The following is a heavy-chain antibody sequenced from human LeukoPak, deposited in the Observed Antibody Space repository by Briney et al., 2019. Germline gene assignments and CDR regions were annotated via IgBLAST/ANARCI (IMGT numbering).Heavy chain of an antibody. J-gene: IGHJ4*02. CDR2: ISAYNGNT. D-gene: IGHD6-6*01. Sequence: ASVKVSCKASGYTFTSYDINWVRQAPGQGLEWMGLISAYNGNTNYAQTLQGRVTMTTDTSTSTAYMELRSLRSDDTAVYYCARGYSSSDELDYWGQGTLVTVSS. CDR1: GYTFTSYD. CDR3: ARGYSSSDELDY. V-gene: IGHV1-18*01.